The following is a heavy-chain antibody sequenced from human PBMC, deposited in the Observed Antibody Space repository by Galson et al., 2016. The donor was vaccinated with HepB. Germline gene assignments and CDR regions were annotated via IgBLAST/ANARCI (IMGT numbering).Heavy chain of an antibody. CDR1: GFTFSSYS. D-gene: IGHD4-17*01. J-gene: IGHJ3*02. CDR3: AKDRLSGHGDYSWGIFDI. V-gene: IGHV3-23*01. Sequence: LRLSCAASGFTFSSYSMAWVRQAPGKGLEWVSSLTSSGGSTHCTDSVKGRFTISRDNSNNKLFLQMNSLTTEDTAIYFCAKDRLSGHGDYSWGIFDIWGRGTEVTVSS. CDR2: LTSSGGST.